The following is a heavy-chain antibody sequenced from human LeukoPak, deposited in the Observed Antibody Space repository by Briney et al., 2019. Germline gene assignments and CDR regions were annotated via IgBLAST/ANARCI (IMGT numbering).Heavy chain of an antibody. J-gene: IGHJ4*02. CDR1: GGSSSGSN. CDR2: IYNSGST. CDR3: VRAYDY. V-gene: IGHV4-34*01. Sequence: SETLSLTCAVYGGSSSGSNWSWISQPPGKGLEWIGEIYNSGSTIYNPSLKSRVTVSVDTSKNQFSLNLISVTAADTAVYYCVRAYDYWGQGTLVTVSS.